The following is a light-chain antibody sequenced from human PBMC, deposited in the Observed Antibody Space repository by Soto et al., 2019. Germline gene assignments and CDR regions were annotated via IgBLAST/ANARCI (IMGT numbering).Light chain of an antibody. V-gene: IGLV2-14*03. CDR1: SSDIGAYDY. CDR2: XXX. CDR3: FSFTNTSTHV. Sequence: QSALTQPASLSGSPGQSITISCTGTSSDIGAYDYVSWFQQHPRKXXXIMXXXXXXRPSGVSTRLSGSKSGNTAYLTISGLQVEDEAEYFCFSFTNTSTHVFVTGSKVTVL. J-gene: IGLJ1*01.